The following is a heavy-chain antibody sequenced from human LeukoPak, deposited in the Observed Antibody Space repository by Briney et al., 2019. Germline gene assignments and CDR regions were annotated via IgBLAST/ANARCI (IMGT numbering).Heavy chain of an antibody. D-gene: IGHD6-19*01. V-gene: IGHV3-33*06. CDR3: AKGTYSSGWYV. CDR1: GFPFSSYG. Sequence: GSLRLSCAASGFPFSSYGMHWVRPAPGKGLEWVAVIWYDGSNKYYADSVKGRFTISRDNSKNTLYLQMNSLRAEDTAVYYCAKGTYSSGWYVWGQGTQVTVSS. CDR2: IWYDGSNK. J-gene: IGHJ4*02.